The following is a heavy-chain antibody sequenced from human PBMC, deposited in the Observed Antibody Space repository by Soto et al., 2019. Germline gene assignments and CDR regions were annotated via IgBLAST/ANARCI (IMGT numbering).Heavy chain of an antibody. D-gene: IGHD6-13*01. CDR3: AYSSTPFDY. Sequence: SETLSLTCTVSGGSISGYYWSWIRQPPGKRLEWIGYIDYYGSTNYNPSLKSRVTISVDTSKKQFSLNLGSVTAADTAIYYCAYSSTPFDYWGQGTLVTVSS. CDR1: GGSISGYY. V-gene: IGHV4-59*01. J-gene: IGHJ4*02. CDR2: IDYYGST.